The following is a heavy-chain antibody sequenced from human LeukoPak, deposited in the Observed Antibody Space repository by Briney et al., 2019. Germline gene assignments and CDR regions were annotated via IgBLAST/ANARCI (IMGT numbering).Heavy chain of an antibody. CDR2: IYYSGST. Sequence: SETLSLTCTVSGGSISSSSYYWGWIRQPPGKGLEWIGSIYYSGSTYYNPSLKSRVTISVDTSKNQFSLKLSSVTAADTAVYYCARPLRSNYYGSGSYYIRSDFDIWGQGTMVTVSS. D-gene: IGHD3-10*01. J-gene: IGHJ3*02. V-gene: IGHV4-39*01. CDR3: ARPLRSNYYGSGSYYIRSDFDI. CDR1: GGSISSSSYY.